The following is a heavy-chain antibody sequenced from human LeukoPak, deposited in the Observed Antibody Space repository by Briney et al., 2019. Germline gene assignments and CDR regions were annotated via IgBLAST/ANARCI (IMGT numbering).Heavy chain of an antibody. CDR1: GYSISSGYY. Sequence: AETLSLACTVSGYSISSGYYWGWIRQPPGKGLEWIGSIYHSGSTYYNPSLKSRVTVSVDTSKNQFSLKLSSVTAADTAVYFCARGPYSYDSSGAFDIWGQGTMVTVSS. J-gene: IGHJ3*02. CDR2: IYHSGST. CDR3: ARGPYSYDSSGAFDI. V-gene: IGHV4-38-2*02. D-gene: IGHD3-22*01.